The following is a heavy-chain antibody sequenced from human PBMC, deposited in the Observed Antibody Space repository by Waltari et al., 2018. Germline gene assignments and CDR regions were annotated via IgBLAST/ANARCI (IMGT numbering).Heavy chain of an antibody. J-gene: IGHJ4*02. Sequence: QLQLQESGPGLVKPSETLSLTCTVSGGSISSSSYYWGWIRHSPGKGLEWIGSIYYSGSTYYNPSLKSRVTISVDTSKNQFSLKLSSVTAADTAVYYCARDPTSYYYGSGSFDYWGQGTLVTVSS. D-gene: IGHD3-10*01. CDR3: ARDPTSYYYGSGSFDY. CDR1: GGSISSSSYY. V-gene: IGHV4-39*07. CDR2: IYYSGST.